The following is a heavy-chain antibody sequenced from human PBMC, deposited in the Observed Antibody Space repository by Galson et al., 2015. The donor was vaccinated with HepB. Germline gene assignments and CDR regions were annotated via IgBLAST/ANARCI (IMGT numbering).Heavy chain of an antibody. D-gene: IGHD3-22*01. Sequence: SLRLSCATSGFTFSSYWMHWVRHAPGKGLVWVSRINSDGSSTSYADSVKGRFTISRDNAKNTLYLQMNSLRAEDTAVYYCARDPGYYDSSGTRDYGMDVWGQGTTVTVSS. CDR2: INSDGSST. CDR3: ARDPGYYDSSGTRDYGMDV. CDR1: GFTFSSYW. V-gene: IGHV3-74*01. J-gene: IGHJ6*02.